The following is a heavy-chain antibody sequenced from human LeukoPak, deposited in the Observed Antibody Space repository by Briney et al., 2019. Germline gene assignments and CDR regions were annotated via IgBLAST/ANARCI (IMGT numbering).Heavy chain of an antibody. V-gene: IGHV3-23*01. Sequence: GGSLRLSCAASGFTFSSYGMSWVRQAPGKGLEWVSAISGSGGSTYYADSVKGRFTISRDNSKNTLYLQMNSLRAEDTAVYYCAKNRNEVVVVPAANSMDVWGKGTTVTISS. CDR1: GFTFSSYG. D-gene: IGHD2-2*01. CDR3: AKNRNEVVVVPAANSMDV. CDR2: ISGSGGST. J-gene: IGHJ6*03.